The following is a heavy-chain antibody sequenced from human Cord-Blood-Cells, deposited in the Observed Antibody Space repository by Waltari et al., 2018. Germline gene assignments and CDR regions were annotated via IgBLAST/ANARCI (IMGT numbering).Heavy chain of an antibody. CDR2: INHSGST. D-gene: IGHD1-26*01. Sequence: VQLQQWGAGLLKPSETLSLTCAVYGGSFSGYSWSWIRQPPGKGLEWIGEINHSGSTHYNPSLQCRVTISVDTSKNQFSLKLSSVTAADTAVYYCGIVGATTAFDIWGQGTMVTVSS. CDR3: GIVGATTAFDI. CDR1: GGSFSGYS. J-gene: IGHJ3*02. V-gene: IGHV4-34*01.